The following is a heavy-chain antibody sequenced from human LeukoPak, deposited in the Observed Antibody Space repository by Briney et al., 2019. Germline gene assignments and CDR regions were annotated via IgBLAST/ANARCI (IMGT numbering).Heavy chain of an antibody. CDR1: GISISSYY. D-gene: IGHD3-10*01. Sequence: PSETLSLTCTVSGISISSYYWSWIRQPPGKGLEWIGYFYYSGITNYNPSLKSRVTISGDTSKNQFSLKLSSVTAADTVVYYCAGGGSGSYPDGAFDFWGQGTMVTVSS. CDR2: FYYSGIT. CDR3: AGGGSGSYPDGAFDF. J-gene: IGHJ3*01. V-gene: IGHV4-59*08.